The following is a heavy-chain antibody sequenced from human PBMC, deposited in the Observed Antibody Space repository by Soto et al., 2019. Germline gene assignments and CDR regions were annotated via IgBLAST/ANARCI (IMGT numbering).Heavy chain of an antibody. CDR2: ISWNSGSI. J-gene: IGHJ6*02. Sequence: EVQLVESGGGLVQPGRSLRLSCAASGFTFDDYAMHWVRQAPGKGLEWVSGISWNSGSIGYADSVKGRFTISRDNAKNSLYLQMNSLSAEDTALYYCAKGLRVVLVPEYGMDGWGQGTTVTVSS. D-gene: IGHD2-2*01. CDR3: AKGLRVVLVPEYGMDG. CDR1: GFTFDDYA. V-gene: IGHV3-9*01.